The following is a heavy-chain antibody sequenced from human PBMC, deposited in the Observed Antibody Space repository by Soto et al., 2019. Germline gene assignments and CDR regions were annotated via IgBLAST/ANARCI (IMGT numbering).Heavy chain of an antibody. CDR3: AHGSGWLFDY. D-gene: IGHD6-19*01. CDR2: IYWDDDK. Sequence: QITLKESGPTLVKPTQTLTLTCSFSGFSLSTSEVGVGWIRQPPGKGLEWLALIYWDDDKEYSPSLRSRLTITKDTYKNQVVLIMTNLDPTDTATSYCAHGSGWLFDYWGQGTLVTVSS. V-gene: IGHV2-5*02. CDR1: GFSLSTSEVG. J-gene: IGHJ4*02.